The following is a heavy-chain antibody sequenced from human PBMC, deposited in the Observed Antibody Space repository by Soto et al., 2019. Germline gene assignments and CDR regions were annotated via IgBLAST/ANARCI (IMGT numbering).Heavy chain of an antibody. Sequence: PSETLSLTCTVSGGSISSSSYYWGWIRQPPGKGLEWIGSIYYSGSTYYNPSIKSKVTISVDTSKNQLSLKMSTVTAENTAVYYCARRGSGSYSDYWGQGTLVTVS. D-gene: IGHD3-10*01. CDR3: ARRGSGSYSDY. CDR1: GGSISSSSYY. V-gene: IGHV4-39*01. J-gene: IGHJ4*02. CDR2: IYYSGST.